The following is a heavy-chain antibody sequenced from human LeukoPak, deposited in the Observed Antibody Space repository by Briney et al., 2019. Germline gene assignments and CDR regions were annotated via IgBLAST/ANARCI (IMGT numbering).Heavy chain of an antibody. J-gene: IGHJ6*03. CDR1: GGTFSSYA. Sequence: VASVKVSCKASGGTFSSYAISWVRQAPGQGLEWMGWINPNSGGTNYAQRLQDRVTMTTDTSTSTAYMELRSLRSDDTAVYYCARLGLPIYYYYMDVWGKGTTVTVSS. D-gene: IGHD2-15*01. CDR2: INPNSGGT. CDR3: ARLGLPIYYYYMDV. V-gene: IGHV1-18*01.